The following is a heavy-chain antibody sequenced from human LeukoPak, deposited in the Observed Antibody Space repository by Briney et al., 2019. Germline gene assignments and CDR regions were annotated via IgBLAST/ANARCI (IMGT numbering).Heavy chain of an antibody. CDR2: IRYDGSNK. J-gene: IGHJ4*02. V-gene: IGHV3-30*02. D-gene: IGHD4-17*01. CDR3: AKGPYDYGDYYY. CDR1: GFTFSSYG. Sequence: PTGGSLRLSCAASGFTFSSYGMHWVRQAPGKGLEWVAFIRYDGSNKYYADSVKCRFTISRDNSKNTLYLQMNSLRAEDTAVYYCAKGPYDYGDYYYWGQGTLVTVSS.